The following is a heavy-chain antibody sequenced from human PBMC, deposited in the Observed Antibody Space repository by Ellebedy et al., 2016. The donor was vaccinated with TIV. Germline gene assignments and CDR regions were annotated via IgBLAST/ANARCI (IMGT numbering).Heavy chain of an antibody. CDR1: GGSFSGYY. V-gene: IGHV4-34*01. Sequence: SETLSLTXAVYGGSFSGYYWSWIRQPPGKGLEWIGEINHSGSTNYNPSLKSRVTISVDTSKNQFSLKLSSVTAADTAVYYCARRPYYDFSYYMDVWGKGTTVTVSS. J-gene: IGHJ6*03. CDR2: INHSGST. D-gene: IGHD3-3*01. CDR3: ARRPYYDFSYYMDV.